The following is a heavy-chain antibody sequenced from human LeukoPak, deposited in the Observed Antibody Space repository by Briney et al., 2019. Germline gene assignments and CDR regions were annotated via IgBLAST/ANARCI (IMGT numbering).Heavy chain of an antibody. D-gene: IGHD3-22*01. J-gene: IGHJ3*02. CDR1: GGSTSSNS. V-gene: IGHV4-59*08. Sequence: SGTLSLTCTVSGGSTSSNSWSWMRQLPGKGLEWIGTYYNSGSTSYNPSLKSRAIISVDTSKNQFSLKLSSVTAADTAVYYCVGAKQWLSFDIWGQGTMVTVSS. CDR3: VGAKQWLSFDI. CDR2: YYNSGST.